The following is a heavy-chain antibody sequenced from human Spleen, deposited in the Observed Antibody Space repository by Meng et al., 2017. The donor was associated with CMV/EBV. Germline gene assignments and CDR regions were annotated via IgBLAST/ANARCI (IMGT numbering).Heavy chain of an antibody. V-gene: IGHV1-2*02. J-gene: IGHJ6*02. CDR3: ARVGGCSSTSCYNSYYYYGMDV. Sequence: ASVKVSCKAPGYTFTGYYMHWVRQAPGQGLEWMGWINPNSGGTNYAQKFQGRVTMTRDTSISTAYMELSRLRSDDTAVYYCARVGGCSSTSCYNSYYYYGMDVWGQGTTVTVSS. CDR2: INPNSGGT. CDR1: GYTFTGYY. D-gene: IGHD2-2*01.